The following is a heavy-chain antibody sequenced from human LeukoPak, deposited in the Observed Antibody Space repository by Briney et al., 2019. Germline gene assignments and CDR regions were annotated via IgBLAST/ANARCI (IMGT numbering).Heavy chain of an antibody. CDR1: GFMFDAYG. V-gene: IGHV3-20*04. CDR3: AAYLDSSSYFYWGFDY. J-gene: IGHJ4*02. Sequence: GGSLRLSCAASGFMFDAYGMSWVRQAPGKGLEWVSGINWNGGRTGYADSVKGRFTISRDNAKRSLYLQMNSLRAEDTGFYYCAAYLDSSSYFYWGFDYWGQGTLVTVSS. CDR2: INWNGGRT. D-gene: IGHD6-13*01.